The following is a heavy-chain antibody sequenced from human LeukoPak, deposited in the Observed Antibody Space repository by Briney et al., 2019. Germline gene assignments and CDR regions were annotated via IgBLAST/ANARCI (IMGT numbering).Heavy chain of an antibody. V-gene: IGHV3-23*01. J-gene: IGHJ3*02. Sequence: GGSLRLSWAASGFTFGSYAMSWVRQAPGKGLEWVSAISGSGGSTYYADSVKGRFTISRDNSKNTLYLQMNSLRAEDTAVYYCALEYCSSTSCYSWDAFDIWGQGTMVTVSS. D-gene: IGHD2-2*01. CDR1: GFTFGSYA. CDR2: ISGSGGST. CDR3: ALEYCSSTSCYSWDAFDI.